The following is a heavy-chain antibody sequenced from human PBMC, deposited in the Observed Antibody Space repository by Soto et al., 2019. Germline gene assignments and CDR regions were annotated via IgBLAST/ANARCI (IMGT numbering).Heavy chain of an antibody. CDR2: IHSSGSI. CDR1: GGSISSDDHY. D-gene: IGHD3-22*01. CDR3: ARDLDGLHDDTSGPFPRPG. Sequence: SETLSLTCTVSGGSISSDDHYWSWIRQAPGRGLEWIGYIHSSGSIYYNPSLKSRATMSIDTAGNQFSLKVSSVTVADTAVYYCARDLDGLHDDTSGPFPRPGWGQGTLVTV. J-gene: IGHJ1*01. V-gene: IGHV4-30-4*01.